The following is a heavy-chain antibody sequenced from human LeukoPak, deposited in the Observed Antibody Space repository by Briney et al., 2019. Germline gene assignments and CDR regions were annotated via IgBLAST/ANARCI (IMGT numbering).Heavy chain of an antibody. CDR2: IWNAGTNT. J-gene: IGHJ4*02. D-gene: IGHD3-16*01. Sequence: QPGRSLRLSCAASGFTFSSYAMHWVRQAPGKGLEWVALIWNAGTNTYYADSVKGRFTISRDNSKNTLYLQMNSLRAEDTAVYYCAGDTPPGGDYYFDYWGQGTLVIVSS. CDR3: AGDTPPGGDYYFDY. V-gene: IGHV3-30*07. CDR1: GFTFSSYA.